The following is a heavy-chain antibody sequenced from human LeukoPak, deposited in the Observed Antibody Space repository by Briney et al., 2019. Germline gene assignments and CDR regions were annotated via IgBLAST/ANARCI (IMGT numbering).Heavy chain of an antibody. Sequence: SQTLSLTCTLSGGSIINGDYYWSWIRQPPGKGLEWIGYIYDDGSTYYNPSLKSRVTISIDTSKNQFSLNLRSVTAAGTAVYYCARLTGSGEVFDYWGQGTLVTVSS. V-gene: IGHV4-30-4*01. D-gene: IGHD1-14*01. J-gene: IGHJ4*02. CDR3: ARLTGSGEVFDY. CDR2: IYDDGST. CDR1: GGSIINGDYY.